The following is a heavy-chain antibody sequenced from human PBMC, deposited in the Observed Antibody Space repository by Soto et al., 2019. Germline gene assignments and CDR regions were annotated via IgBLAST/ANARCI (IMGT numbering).Heavy chain of an antibody. V-gene: IGHV4-34*01. D-gene: IGHD5-12*01. CDR3: ARVPRGYSGYDWSPRYYYYGMDV. CDR1: GGSFSGYY. J-gene: IGHJ6*02. CDR2: INHSGST. Sequence: SETLSLTCAVYGGSFSGYYWSWIRQPPGKGLEWIGEINHSGSTNYNPSLKSRVTISVDTSKNQFSLKLSSVTAADTAVYYCARVPRGYSGYDWSPRYYYYGMDVWGQGTTVTVS.